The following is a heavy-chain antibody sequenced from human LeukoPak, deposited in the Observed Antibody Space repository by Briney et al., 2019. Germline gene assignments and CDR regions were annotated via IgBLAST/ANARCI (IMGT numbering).Heavy chain of an antibody. CDR3: ARGPNTDSSGWYHFDY. D-gene: IGHD6-19*01. J-gene: IGHJ4*02. CDR2: IYYSGST. Sequence: ASETLSLTCTVSGASISSYYWSWIRQPPGRGLEWIGYIYYSGSTNYNPSLKSRVTISVDTSKNQFSLKLSSVTAADTAVYYCARGPNTDSSGWYHFDYWGQGTLVTVSS. CDR1: GASISSYY. V-gene: IGHV4-59*01.